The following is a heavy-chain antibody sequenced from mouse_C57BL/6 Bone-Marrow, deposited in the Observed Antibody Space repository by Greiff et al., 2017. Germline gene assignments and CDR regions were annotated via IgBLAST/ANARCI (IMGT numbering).Heavy chain of an antibody. Sequence: VQLQQSGPELVKPGDSVKISCKASGYSFTGYFMNWVMQSHGKSLEWIGRINPYNGDTFYNQKFKGKATLTVDKSSSTAHMELRSLTSEDSAVYYCARVLWLRYYAMDYWGQGTSVTVSS. CDR2: INPYNGDT. D-gene: IGHD2-2*01. CDR3: ARVLWLRYYAMDY. CDR1: GYSFTGYF. V-gene: IGHV1-20*01. J-gene: IGHJ4*01.